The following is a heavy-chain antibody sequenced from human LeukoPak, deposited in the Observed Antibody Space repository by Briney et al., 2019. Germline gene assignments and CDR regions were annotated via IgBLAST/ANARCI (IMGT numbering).Heavy chain of an antibody. D-gene: IGHD6-19*01. CDR3: ARGISPGSGWFFDI. CDR2: IYYSGST. V-gene: IGHV4-59*12. J-gene: IGHJ3*02. Sequence: SETLSLTCTVSGGSISSYYWSWIRQPPGKGLEWIGNIYYSGSTNYNPSLKSRVTILVDKSKNQFSLKLNSVTAADTAVYYCARGISPGSGWFFDIWGQGTMVTVSS. CDR1: GGSISSYY.